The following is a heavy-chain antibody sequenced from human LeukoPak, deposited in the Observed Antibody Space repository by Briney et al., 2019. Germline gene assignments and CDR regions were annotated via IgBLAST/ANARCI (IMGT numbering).Heavy chain of an antibody. CDR3: ARDVSLYCSSATCFHDAFDI. D-gene: IGHD2-2*01. CDR2: IYSGGST. V-gene: IGHV3-66*02. J-gene: IGHJ3*02. CDR1: GFTVSSSY. Sequence: GGSLRLSCAASGFTVSSSYMSWVRQAPGKGLEWVSVIYSGGSTDYADSVKGRFTISRDNSKNTLYLQMNSLRAEDTAVYYCARDVSLYCSSATCFHDAFDIWGQGTMVTVSS.